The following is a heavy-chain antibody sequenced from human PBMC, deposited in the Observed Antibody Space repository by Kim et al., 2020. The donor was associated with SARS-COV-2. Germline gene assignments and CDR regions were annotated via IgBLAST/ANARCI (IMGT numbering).Heavy chain of an antibody. Sequence: GGSLRLSCAASGFTFSSYAMHWVRQAPGKGLEWVAVISYDGSNKYYADSVKGRFTISRDNSKNTLYLQMNSLRAEDTAVYYCARGSQQWLVRGAFDIWGRGTMVTVSS. D-gene: IGHD6-19*01. CDR2: ISYDGSNK. J-gene: IGHJ3*02. V-gene: IGHV3-30-3*01. CDR3: ARGSQQWLVRGAFDI. CDR1: GFTFSSYA.